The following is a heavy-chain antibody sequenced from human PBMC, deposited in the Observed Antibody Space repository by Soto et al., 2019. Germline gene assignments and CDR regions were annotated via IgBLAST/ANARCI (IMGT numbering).Heavy chain of an antibody. CDR2: INPAGTIT. D-gene: IGHD3-16*01. Sequence: MQMVESGGGSVQPGGSLRLSCAASGFTFSHYWMHWVRQTPGKGLVWVSRINPAGTITNYADSVEGRFTISRDNADSALFLQMNSLSAEDTAIYFCTSDTFGLRDTWGQGTLVPVSS. CDR3: TSDTFGLRDT. CDR1: GFTFSHYW. J-gene: IGHJ5*02. V-gene: IGHV3-74*01.